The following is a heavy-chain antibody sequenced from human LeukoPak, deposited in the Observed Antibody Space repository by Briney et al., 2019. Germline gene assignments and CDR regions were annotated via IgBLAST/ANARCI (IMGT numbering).Heavy chain of an antibody. CDR2: IRQDGNEK. Sequence: GGSLRLSCAASGFTFSSYWMSWVRQAPGKGLEWVANIRQDGNEKYYVDSVKGRFTISRDNAKNTVYLEMNSLSVEDTATYYCIRDFRSADLWGQGTLVTVTS. J-gene: IGHJ5*02. CDR3: IRDFRSADL. CDR1: GFTFSSYW. V-gene: IGHV3-7*01.